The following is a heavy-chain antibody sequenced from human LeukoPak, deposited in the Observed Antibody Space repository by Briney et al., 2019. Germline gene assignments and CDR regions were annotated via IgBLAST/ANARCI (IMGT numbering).Heavy chain of an antibody. J-gene: IGHJ3*02. D-gene: IGHD3-10*01. CDR3: ARRVDGSSDDDAFDI. CDR1: GYSFTSYW. V-gene: IGHV5-51*01. CDR2: IYPGDSDT. Sequence: GESLKISCKGSGYSFTSYWIGWVRQMPGKGLEWMGIIYPGDSDTRYSPSFQGQVTISADKSISTAYLQWSSLKASDTAMYYCARRVDGSSDDDAFDIWGQGTMVTVSS.